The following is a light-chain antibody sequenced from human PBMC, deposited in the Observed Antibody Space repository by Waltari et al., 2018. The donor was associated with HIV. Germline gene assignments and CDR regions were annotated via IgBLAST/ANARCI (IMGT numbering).Light chain of an antibody. V-gene: IGKV2-28*01. CDR3: MQALQTPT. Sequence: DIVMTQSPLSLPVTPGEPASISCRSSQSLLQSNGYNYLHWYLQKPGQSPQLLIYLGSNRASGVPDRFSGSGSGTYFTLKISRVEAEDVGGYYCMQALQTPTFGGGTKVEIK. J-gene: IGKJ4*01. CDR2: LGS. CDR1: QSLLQSNGYNY.